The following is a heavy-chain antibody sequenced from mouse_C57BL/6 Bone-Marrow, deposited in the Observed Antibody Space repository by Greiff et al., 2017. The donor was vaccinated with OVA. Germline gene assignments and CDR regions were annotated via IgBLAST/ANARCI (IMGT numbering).Heavy chain of an antibody. Sequence: QVQLQQPGAELVMPGASVKLSCKASGYTFTSYWMHWVKQRPGQGLEWIGEIDPSDSYTNYNQKFKGKSTLTGDKSSSTAYMQLSSLTSEDSAVYYCARRTTTKYFDVWGTGTTVTVSS. CDR1: GYTFTSYW. CDR2: IDPSDSYT. J-gene: IGHJ1*03. CDR3: ARRTTTKYFDV. V-gene: IGHV1-69*01. D-gene: IGHD1-1*01.